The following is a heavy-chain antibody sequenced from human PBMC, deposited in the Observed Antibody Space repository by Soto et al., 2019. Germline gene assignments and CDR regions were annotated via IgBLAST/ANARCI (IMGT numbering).Heavy chain of an antibody. D-gene: IGHD7-27*01. CDR2: ITWNSDII. V-gene: IGHV3-9*01. J-gene: IGHJ4*02. Sequence: EVELVESGGGLVQPGRSLRLSCTTSGFTFDDYAMHWVRQAPGKGLEWVSGITWNSDIIDYADSVKGRFTVSRDNAKNSLYLQMNSLRAEDTALYYCAKELGPAPSFHFWGQGTLVTVSS. CDR3: AKELGPAPSFHF. CDR1: GFTFDDYA.